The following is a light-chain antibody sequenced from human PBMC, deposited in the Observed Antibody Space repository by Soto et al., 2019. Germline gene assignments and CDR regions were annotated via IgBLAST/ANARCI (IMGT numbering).Light chain of an antibody. V-gene: IGLV1-47*01. CDR1: TSNIGDNF. J-gene: IGLJ3*02. CDR3: VAWDDSLSGWV. Sequence: QSVLTQPPSASGTPGQRVTISCSGTTSNIGDNFVYWFQQIPGTAPKLLILRDSQRPSGVPDRFSGSKAGTSASLTISGLQSEDETDYYCVAWDDSLSGWVFGGGTKLTVL. CDR2: RDS.